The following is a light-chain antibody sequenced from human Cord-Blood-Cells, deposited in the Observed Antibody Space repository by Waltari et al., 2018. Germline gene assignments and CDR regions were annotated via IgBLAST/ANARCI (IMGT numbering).Light chain of an antibody. Sequence: EIVMTQSPATLSVSPRERTTLSCRASQSVSSNLAWYEQKPGQAPRLLIYGASTRATGIPARFSGSGSGTEFTLTISSLQSEDFAVYYCQQYNNLWTFGQGTKVEIK. V-gene: IGKV3-15*01. J-gene: IGKJ1*01. CDR3: QQYNNLWT. CDR2: GAS. CDR1: QSVSSN.